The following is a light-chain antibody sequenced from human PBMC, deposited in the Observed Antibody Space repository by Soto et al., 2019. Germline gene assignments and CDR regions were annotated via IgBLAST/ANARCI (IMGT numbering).Light chain of an antibody. J-gene: IGKJ2*01. Sequence: EIVLTQSPGTLSLSPEERATLSCRASQSVSSSYLAWYQQKPGQAPRLLIYGASSRATGIPDRFSGSGSGTDFTLTISRLEPEDFAVYYCQQYGSSPYTFGQGTKLEIK. CDR1: QSVSSSY. CDR3: QQYGSSPYT. CDR2: GAS. V-gene: IGKV3-20*01.